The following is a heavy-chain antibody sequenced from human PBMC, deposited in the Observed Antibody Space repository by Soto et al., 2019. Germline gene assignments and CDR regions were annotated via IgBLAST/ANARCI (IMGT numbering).Heavy chain of an antibody. CDR3: ARTDRDFYGMDV. Sequence: EVQLVDSGGSLVQPGRSPRLSCEASGFPFRNYDMQWDRQGTGKDLEWVSGISAAGDPDYADSVEGRFTIPRANAQNSFFLQMNSLRVGDSAVYYCARTDRDFYGMDVWCQGTTVIVSS. V-gene: IGHV3-13*05. CDR2: ISAAGDP. CDR1: GFPFRNYD. J-gene: IGHJ6*02.